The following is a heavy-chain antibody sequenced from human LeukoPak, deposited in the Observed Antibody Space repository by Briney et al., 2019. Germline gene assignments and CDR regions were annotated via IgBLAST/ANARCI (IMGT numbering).Heavy chain of an antibody. CDR1: GFDFSDYY. J-gene: IGHJ5*02. V-gene: IGHV3-11*01. Sequence: PGGSLRLSCAASGFDFSDYYMTWVRQAPGKGLEWVSYISGDLSTISYADSVRGRFTISRDNAKNSLYLQMTSLRAEDTAVYYCATGHITFDPWGQGTLVTVSS. D-gene: IGHD2-21*01. CDR2: ISGDLSTI. CDR3: ATGHITFDP.